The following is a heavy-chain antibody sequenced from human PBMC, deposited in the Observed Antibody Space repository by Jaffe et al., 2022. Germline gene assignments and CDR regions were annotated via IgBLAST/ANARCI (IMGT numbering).Heavy chain of an antibody. Sequence: EVQLVESGGGLVKPGGSLRLSCAASGFTFSNAWMSWVRQAPGKGLEWVGRIKSKTDGGTTDYAAPVKGRFTISRDDSKNTLYLQMNSLKTEDTAVYYCTTVGHDFWSGYYIIGEEYYFDYWGQGTLVTVSS. CDR2: IKSKTDGGTT. J-gene: IGHJ4*02. CDR1: GFTFSNAW. CDR3: TTVGHDFWSGYYIIGEEYYFDY. D-gene: IGHD3-3*01. V-gene: IGHV3-15*01.